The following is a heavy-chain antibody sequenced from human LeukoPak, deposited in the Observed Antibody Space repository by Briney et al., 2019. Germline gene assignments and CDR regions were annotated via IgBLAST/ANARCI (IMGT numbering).Heavy chain of an antibody. CDR2: IYNTGST. CDR1: GFSVGSTY. V-gene: IGHV3-53*01. CDR3: AKGYDFWSGGIDY. D-gene: IGHD3-3*01. Sequence: GGSLRLSCAASGFSVGSTYMTWVRQTPRKGLEWVSVIYNTGSTYYADSVRGRFTISRDISENAVSLQVNSLISEDTAVYYCAKGYDFWSGGIDYWGQGTLVTVSS. J-gene: IGHJ4*02.